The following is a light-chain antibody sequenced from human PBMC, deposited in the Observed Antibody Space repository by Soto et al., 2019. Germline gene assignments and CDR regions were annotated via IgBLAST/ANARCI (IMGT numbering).Light chain of an antibody. CDR2: EVS. V-gene: IGLV2-8*01. CDR3: CSYAGTNSLKV. CDR1: SSDVGSYNY. J-gene: IGLJ3*02. Sequence: QSVLTQPASVSGSPGQSVTISCTGTSSDVGSYNYVSWYQQHPGKAPKLMIYEVSKRPSGVPDRFSGSKSGNTASLTVSGLQAEDEADYYCCSYAGTNSLKVFGGGTKLTVL.